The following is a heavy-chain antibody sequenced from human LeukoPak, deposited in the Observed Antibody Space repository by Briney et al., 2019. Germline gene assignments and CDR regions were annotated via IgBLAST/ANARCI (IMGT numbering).Heavy chain of an antibody. V-gene: IGHV4-34*01. Sequence: SETLSLTCAVYGGSFSGYYWSWLRQPPGKGLEWIGEINHSGSTNYNPSLKSRVTISVDTSKNQFSLKLSSVTAADTAVYYCARGLMTTVTTFFDYWGQGTLVTVSS. D-gene: IGHD4-17*01. CDR3: ARGLMTTVTTFFDY. CDR2: INHSGST. J-gene: IGHJ4*02. CDR1: GGSFSGYY.